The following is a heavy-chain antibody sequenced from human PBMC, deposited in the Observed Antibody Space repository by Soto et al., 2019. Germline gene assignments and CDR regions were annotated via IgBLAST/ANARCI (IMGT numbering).Heavy chain of an antibody. D-gene: IGHD3-10*01. CDR3: ARDIGSYAYGEGY. CDR1: GGSTNRYW. V-gene: IGHV4-4*07. Sequence: PSESLSLTSSVSGGSTNRYWWRWVRQPAGKGLEWIGRVYSSGTTDYNPSLNRRATMSVETSKNQFSLKLSSVTAADTAVYYCARDIGSYAYGEGYWGQGIQVTVS. J-gene: IGHJ4*02. CDR2: VYSSGTT.